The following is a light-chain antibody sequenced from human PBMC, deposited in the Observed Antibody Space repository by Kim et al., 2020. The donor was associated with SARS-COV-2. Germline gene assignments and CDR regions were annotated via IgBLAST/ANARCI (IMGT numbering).Light chain of an antibody. V-gene: IGKV3-20*01. CDR3: QQYDTLYT. Sequence: EIVLTQSPGTLSLSPGERATLSCRASQSISSRYLAWYQQKRGQAPRLLIFGASSRATGIPDRFSGSGSGTDFTLTINRLEFEDFAVYYCQQYDTLYTFGQGTKLEIK. CDR1: QSISSRY. J-gene: IGKJ2*01. CDR2: GAS.